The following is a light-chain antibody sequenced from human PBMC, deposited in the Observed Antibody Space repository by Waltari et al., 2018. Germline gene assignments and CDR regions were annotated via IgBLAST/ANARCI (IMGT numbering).Light chain of an antibody. Sequence: DIQMTQSPSTLSASVGDRVTITCWASQSISTWLAWYQQEPGKAPKLLISQASSLESGVSSRFSGSESGTEFTLNISSLQPDDFATYYCQQYYSYPWTFGQGTKVDIK. J-gene: IGKJ1*01. V-gene: IGKV1-5*03. CDR2: QAS. CDR3: QQYYSYPWT. CDR1: QSISTW.